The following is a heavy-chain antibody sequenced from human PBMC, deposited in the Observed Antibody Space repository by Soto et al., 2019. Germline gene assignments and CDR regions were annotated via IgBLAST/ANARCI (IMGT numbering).Heavy chain of an antibody. Sequence: ASVKVSCKASGYTFTGYYMHWVRQAPGQGLEWMGWINPNSGGTNYAQKFQGWVTMTRDTSISTAYMELSRLRSDDTAVYYCARGRRWLRHNKGIDVWGQGTTVTVSS. CDR1: GYTFTGYY. V-gene: IGHV1-2*04. J-gene: IGHJ6*02. D-gene: IGHD5-12*01. CDR2: INPNSGGT. CDR3: ARGRRWLRHNKGIDV.